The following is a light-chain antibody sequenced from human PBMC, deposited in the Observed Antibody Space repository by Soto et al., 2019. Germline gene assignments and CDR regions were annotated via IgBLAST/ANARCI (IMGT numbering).Light chain of an antibody. CDR1: QDISTF. CDR3: QQYDTLSYN. J-gene: IGKJ2*01. V-gene: IGKV1-33*01. CDR2: DAS. Sequence: DIQMTQSPSSLSASVGDRVTITCQASQDISTFLNWYHHRRGKAPKLLIYDASHLQSGVASRFSASGAGTDFTFTISSLQPEDVGTYYCQQYDTLSYNFGQGTKLGI.